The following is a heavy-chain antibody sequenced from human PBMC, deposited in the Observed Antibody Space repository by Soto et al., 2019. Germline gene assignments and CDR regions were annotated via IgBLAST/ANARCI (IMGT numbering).Heavy chain of an antibody. J-gene: IGHJ3*02. V-gene: IGHV1-46*03. D-gene: IGHD3-10*01. Sequence: SVKVSCKASGYTFTSYYMHWVRQAPGQGLEWMGIINPSGGSTSYAQKFQGRVTMTRDTSTSTVYMELSSLRSEDTAVYYCARDLPRGVIKRSGPFDIWGQGTMVTVSS. CDR1: GYTFTSYY. CDR2: INPSGGST. CDR3: ARDLPRGVIKRSGPFDI.